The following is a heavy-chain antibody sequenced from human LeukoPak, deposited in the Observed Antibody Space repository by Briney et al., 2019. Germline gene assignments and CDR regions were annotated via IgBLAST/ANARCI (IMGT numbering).Heavy chain of an antibody. Sequence: ASVTVSRKASGYTFSVYHIHWVRQAPGQGLEWLGWINPNSGDTNYVQKFQGRVTMTRDTSISTAYIELSRLTSDDTATYYCARDLTLNYWGQGTLVTVSS. V-gene: IGHV1-2*02. D-gene: IGHD3-9*01. CDR2: INPNSGDT. J-gene: IGHJ4*02. CDR3: ARDLTLNY. CDR1: GYTFSVYH.